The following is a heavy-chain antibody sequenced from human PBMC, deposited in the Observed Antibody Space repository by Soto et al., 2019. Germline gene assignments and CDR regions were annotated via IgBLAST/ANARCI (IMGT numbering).Heavy chain of an antibody. Sequence: EVQLLESGGGLVQPGGSLRLSCAASGVTFNNYAMTWVRQAPGKGLEWVSAISGGGDTTSYADSVKGRFTVSRDGSKNTLYLQMSSLRAEDTALYYCAKGRGGSGSLTPRVDFWGQGTLVTVYS. V-gene: IGHV3-23*01. CDR3: AKGRGGSGSLTPRVDF. CDR2: ISGGGDTT. D-gene: IGHD3-10*01. CDR1: GVTFNNYA. J-gene: IGHJ4*02.